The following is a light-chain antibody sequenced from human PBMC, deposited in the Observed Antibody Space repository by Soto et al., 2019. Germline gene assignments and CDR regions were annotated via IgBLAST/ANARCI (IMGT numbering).Light chain of an antibody. CDR1: SSNIGSDY. Sequence: QSVLTQPPSASGTPGQRVTISCSGSSSNIGSDYVYWYQQFPGTAPKLLIYRNNQRPSGVPDRFSGSKSGTSASLAISGLRSEDEADYYCAAWDDSLSXYVFGTGTKVTVL. CDR2: RNN. V-gene: IGLV1-47*01. CDR3: AAWDDSLSXYV. J-gene: IGLJ1*01.